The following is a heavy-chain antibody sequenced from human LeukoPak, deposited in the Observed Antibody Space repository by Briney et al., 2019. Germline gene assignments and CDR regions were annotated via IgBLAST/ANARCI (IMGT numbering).Heavy chain of an antibody. D-gene: IGHD1-1*01. Sequence: TPSETLSLTCTVSGGSISSYYWSWIRQPPGKGLEWIGYIYYSGSTNYNPSLKSRVTISVDTSKNQFSLKLSSVTGADTAVYYCARHRSVHYDAFDMWGQGTMVTVSS. CDR2: IYYSGST. CDR3: ARHRSVHYDAFDM. J-gene: IGHJ3*02. CDR1: GGSISSYY. V-gene: IGHV4-59*08.